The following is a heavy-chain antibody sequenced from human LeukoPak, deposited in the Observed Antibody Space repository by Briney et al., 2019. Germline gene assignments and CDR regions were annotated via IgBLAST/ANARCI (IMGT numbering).Heavy chain of an antibody. V-gene: IGHV3-48*01. CDR2: ISGSGDAI. CDR3: ARTYGSGSLDY. CDR1: GFTFSNHN. J-gene: IGHJ4*02. Sequence: GGSLRLSCAASGFTFSNHNMDWVRQAPGKGLEWVSYISGSGDAIFYADSVQGRFTISRDNANNSVYLQMNSLRAEDTAVYYCARTYGSGSLDYGGQGTLVTVSS. D-gene: IGHD2-15*01.